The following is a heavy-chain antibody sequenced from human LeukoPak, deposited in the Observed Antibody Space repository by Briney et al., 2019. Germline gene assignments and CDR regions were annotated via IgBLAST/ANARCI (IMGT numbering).Heavy chain of an antibody. CDR2: ISGSGGST. V-gene: IGHV3-23*01. CDR1: GFTFSSYA. CDR3: AKRLSGSYLFDY. Sequence: PGASLRLSCAASGFTFSSYAMSWVRQAPGKGLEWVSAISGSGGSTYYADSVKGRFTISRDNSKNTLYLQMNSLRAEDTAVYYCAKRLSGSYLFDYWGQGTLVTVSS. D-gene: IGHD1-26*01. J-gene: IGHJ4*02.